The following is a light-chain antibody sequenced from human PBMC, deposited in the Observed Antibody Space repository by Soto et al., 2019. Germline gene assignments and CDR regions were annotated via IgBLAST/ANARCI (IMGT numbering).Light chain of an antibody. CDR1: QSISHY. J-gene: IGKJ4*01. CDR2: AAS. CDR3: QKYDSAPQT. Sequence: DIQMTQSPSSLSASVGDRVTITCQASQSISHYLAWYQQKPGKAPKVLIYAASTLRPGVPSRFSGSGSGTDFTLTISSLQPEDVAAYYCQKYDSAPQTFGGGTKVDI. V-gene: IGKV1-27*01.